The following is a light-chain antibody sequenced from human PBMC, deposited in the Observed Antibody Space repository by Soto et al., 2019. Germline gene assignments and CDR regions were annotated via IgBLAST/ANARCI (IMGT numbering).Light chain of an antibody. CDR1: ESVSTY. CDR2: DAS. J-gene: IGKJ3*01. CDR3: QHRRNTFT. Sequence: EIVLTQSPATLSLSPGETATLSCGASESVSTYLAWYQQKPGQAPSLLIYDASHSATGTPARFSGSGSMTDFTLTISSLEPEDAAVYYCQHRRNTFTFGPGNHV. V-gene: IGKV3-11*01.